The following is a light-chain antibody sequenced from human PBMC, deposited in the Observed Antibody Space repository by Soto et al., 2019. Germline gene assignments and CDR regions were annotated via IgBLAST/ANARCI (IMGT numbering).Light chain of an antibody. CDR3: SSYTSTSSPVL. J-gene: IGLJ2*01. Sequence: QSALTQPRSVSGSPGQSVTISCTGTSSDLASYNRVSWYQRPPGTGPKLMIFEVSNRPSGVSDRFSGSKSGNTASLTISGLQAEDEADYYCSSYTSTSSPVLFGGGTKVTVL. CDR2: EVS. V-gene: IGLV2-18*02. CDR1: SSDLASYNR.